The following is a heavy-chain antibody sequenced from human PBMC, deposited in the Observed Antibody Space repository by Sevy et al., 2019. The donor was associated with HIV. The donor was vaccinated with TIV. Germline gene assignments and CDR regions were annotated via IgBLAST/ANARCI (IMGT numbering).Heavy chain of an antibody. CDR1: GYTFTSYG. J-gene: IGHJ3*02. Sequence: ASVKVSCTASGYTFTSYGISWVRQAPGQGLEWMGWISAYNGNTNYAQKLQGRVTLTTDTSTSTANMELRSLGSDDTAVYYCAGGYYDFWSGYYRRDAFDIWGQGTMVTVSS. V-gene: IGHV1-18*01. CDR2: ISAYNGNT. CDR3: AGGYYDFWSGYYRRDAFDI. D-gene: IGHD3-3*01.